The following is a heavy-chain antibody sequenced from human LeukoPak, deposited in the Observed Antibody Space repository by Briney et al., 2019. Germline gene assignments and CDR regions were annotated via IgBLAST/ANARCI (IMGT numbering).Heavy chain of an antibody. Sequence: GGSLRLPCAASGFTFSSYAMNWVRQAPGKGLEWVSAISGSGDNTYYADSVKGRFTISRDSSKNTLYLQMNSLRAEDTAVYYCAKDYYYYDSSGYYYAWGQGTLVTVSS. V-gene: IGHV3-23*01. J-gene: IGHJ4*02. CDR2: ISGSGDNT. CDR3: AKDYYYYDSSGYYYA. CDR1: GFTFSSYA. D-gene: IGHD3-22*01.